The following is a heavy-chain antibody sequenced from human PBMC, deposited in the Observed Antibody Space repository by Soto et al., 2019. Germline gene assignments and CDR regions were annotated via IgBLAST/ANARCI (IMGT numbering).Heavy chain of an antibody. CDR1: GGSISSSSYY. CDR3: ARRALGTAARPFDF. J-gene: IGHJ4*02. CDR2: IYYSGST. Sequence: QLQLQESGPGLVKPSETLSLTCTVSGGSISSSSYYWGWIRQPPGKGLEWIGSIYYSGSTYYNPSLKSRVTLSVDTSKNQLSLRLTSVTAADTSVYYCARRALGTAARPFDFWAQGTLVTVSS. D-gene: IGHD6-6*01. V-gene: IGHV4-39*01.